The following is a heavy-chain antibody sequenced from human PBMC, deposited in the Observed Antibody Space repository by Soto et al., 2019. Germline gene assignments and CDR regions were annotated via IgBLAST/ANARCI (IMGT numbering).Heavy chain of an antibody. D-gene: IGHD3-22*01. CDR2: IIPIFGTA. Sequence: SVKVSCKASGGTFSSYAISWVRQAPGQGLEWMGGIIPIFGTANYAQKFQGRVTITADESTSTAYMELSSLRSEDTAVYYRAREDSDSSGPVDYWGQGTLVTVSS. CDR1: GGTFSSYA. V-gene: IGHV1-69*13. CDR3: AREDSDSSGPVDY. J-gene: IGHJ4*02.